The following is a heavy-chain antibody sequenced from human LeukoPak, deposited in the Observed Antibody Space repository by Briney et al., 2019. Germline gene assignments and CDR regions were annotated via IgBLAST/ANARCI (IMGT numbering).Heavy chain of an antibody. V-gene: IGHV3-23*01. D-gene: IGHD3-3*01. CDR2: ISGNGGST. CDR1: GFTFSSYT. CDR3: AKDPTVGYYGRFGP. Sequence: QPGGSLRLSCAASGFTFSSYTMNWVRQAPGKGLEWVSSISGNGGSTDYADSVKGRFSISRDNSKNTLYLQMNSLRAEDTAVYYCAKDPTVGYYGRFGPWGQGTLVTVSS. J-gene: IGHJ5*02.